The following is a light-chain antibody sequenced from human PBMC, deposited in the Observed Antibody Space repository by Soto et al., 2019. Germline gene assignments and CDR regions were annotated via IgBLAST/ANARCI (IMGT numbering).Light chain of an antibody. CDR3: HQYYSSPTT. CDR1: QTVSSGF. Sequence: EIVLTQSPGTLSVSPGERATVSCRASQTVSSGFLAWYQQKVGQAPRLLIYGASTRATGIPDRFSGSGSGTDFTLTIDRLEPEDFAVYYCHQYYSSPTTFGGGTKADIK. CDR2: GAS. V-gene: IGKV3-20*01. J-gene: IGKJ4*01.